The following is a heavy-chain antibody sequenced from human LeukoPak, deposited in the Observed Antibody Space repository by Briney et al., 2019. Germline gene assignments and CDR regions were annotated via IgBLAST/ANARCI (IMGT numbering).Heavy chain of an antibody. Sequence: ASVKVSCKASGYTFTGYYMHWVRQAPGQGPEWMGWINPNSGGTNYAQKFQGRVTMTRDTSISTAYMELSRLRSDDTAVYYCAREYSSSSANYYYYMDVWGKGTTVTVSS. CDR1: GYTFTGYY. V-gene: IGHV1-2*02. D-gene: IGHD6-6*01. CDR2: INPNSGGT. J-gene: IGHJ6*03. CDR3: AREYSSSSANYYYYMDV.